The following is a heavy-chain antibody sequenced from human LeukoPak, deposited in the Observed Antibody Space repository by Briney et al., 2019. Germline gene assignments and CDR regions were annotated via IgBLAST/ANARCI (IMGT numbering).Heavy chain of an antibody. Sequence: ASVKVSCKASGYTFTSYDINWVRQTTGQGPEWMGWMNPNSGNTGYAQKFQGRVTMTRNTSISTAYMELSSLRSEDTAVYYCARKSLLWFGELFFYYYGMYVWGQGTTVTVSS. CDR1: GYTFTSYD. V-gene: IGHV1-8*01. CDR3: ARKSLLWFGELFFYYYGMYV. CDR2: MNPNSGNT. D-gene: IGHD3-10*01. J-gene: IGHJ6*02.